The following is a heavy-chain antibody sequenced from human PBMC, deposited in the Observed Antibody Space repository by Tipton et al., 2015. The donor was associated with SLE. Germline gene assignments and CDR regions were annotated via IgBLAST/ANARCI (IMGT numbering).Heavy chain of an antibody. D-gene: IGHD3-9*01. J-gene: IGHJ4*02. V-gene: IGHV4-34*09. CDR2: IYYSGST. CDR1: GGSFSGYY. Sequence: TLSLTCAVYGGSFSGYYWSWIRQPPGKGLEWIGYIYYSGSTYYNPSLKSRVTISVHTSKNQFSLKLSSVTAADTAVYYCARGYDYDILTGPPDYWGQGTLVTVSS. CDR3: ARGYDYDILTGPPDY.